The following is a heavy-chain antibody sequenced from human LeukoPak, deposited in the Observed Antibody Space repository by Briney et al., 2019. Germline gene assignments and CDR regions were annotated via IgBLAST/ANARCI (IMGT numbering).Heavy chain of an antibody. CDR3: ARDFGSFYSGNTYDI. CDR2: INHSGST. Sequence: PSETLSLTCAVYGGSFSGYYWSWIRQPPGKGLEWIGEINHSGSTNYNPSLKSRVTMSVDTSTNQLSLKLNSVTAADTAVYYCARDFGSFYSGNTYDIWGQGTMVIVSS. CDR1: GGSFSGYY. V-gene: IGHV4-34*01. J-gene: IGHJ3*02. D-gene: IGHD1-26*01.